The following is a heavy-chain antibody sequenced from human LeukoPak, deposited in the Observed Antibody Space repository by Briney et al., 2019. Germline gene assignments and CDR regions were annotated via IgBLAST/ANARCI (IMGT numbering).Heavy chain of an antibody. Sequence: SETLSLTCTVSGGSISSYYWSWIRQPPGKGLEWIGRIYTSGSTNYNPSLKSRVTMSVDTSKNQFSLKLSSVTAADTAVYYCAMVTGTDDYYYYYMDVWGKGTTVTVSS. CDR1: GGSISSYY. CDR2: IYTSGST. D-gene: IGHD1-20*01. CDR3: AMVTGTDDYYYYYMDV. J-gene: IGHJ6*03. V-gene: IGHV4-4*07.